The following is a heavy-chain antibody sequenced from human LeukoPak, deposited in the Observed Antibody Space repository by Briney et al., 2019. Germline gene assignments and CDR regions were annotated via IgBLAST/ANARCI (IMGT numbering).Heavy chain of an antibody. CDR3: ARTITIFGVVITHYFDY. CDR2: INHSGST. V-gene: IGHV4-34*01. Sequence: SETLSLTCAVYGGSFSGYYWSWIRQPPGKGLEWIGEINHSGSTNYNPSLKSRVTISVDTSKNQFSLKLGSVTAADTAVYYCARTITIFGVVITHYFDYWGQGTLVTVSS. CDR1: GGSFSGYY. D-gene: IGHD3-3*01. J-gene: IGHJ4*02.